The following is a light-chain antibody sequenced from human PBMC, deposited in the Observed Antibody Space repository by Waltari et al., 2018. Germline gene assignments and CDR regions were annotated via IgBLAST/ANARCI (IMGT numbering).Light chain of an antibody. J-gene: IGKJ2*01. CDR3: MQALQTPPT. Sequence: DIVMTQSPLSLPVTPGEPASISCRSSQSLLHSNGYNYLDWYLQKPGQSPQILIYVGSNQASRGPERVSGSGSGTDFTLKISRVEAEDVGVYYCMQALQTPPTFGQGTKLEI. CDR1: QSLLHSNGYNY. CDR2: VGS. V-gene: IGKV2-28*01.